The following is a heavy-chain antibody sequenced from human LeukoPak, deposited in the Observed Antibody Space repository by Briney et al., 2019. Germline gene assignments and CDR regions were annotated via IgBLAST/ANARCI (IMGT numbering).Heavy chain of an antibody. V-gene: IGHV3-23*01. J-gene: IGHJ4*02. CDR1: GFTFSSYA. D-gene: IGHD3-22*01. Sequence: GGSLRLSCAASGFTFSSYAMSWVRQAPGKGLEWVSAISGSGGSTYYADSVKGRFTISRDNSKNTLCLQMNSLRAEDTAVYYCAKGRVVIVVAQTDYWGQGTLVTVSS. CDR3: AKGRVVIVVAQTDY. CDR2: ISGSGGST.